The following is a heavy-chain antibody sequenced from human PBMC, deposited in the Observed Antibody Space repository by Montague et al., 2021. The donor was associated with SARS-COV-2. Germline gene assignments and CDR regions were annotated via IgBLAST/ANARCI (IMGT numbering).Heavy chain of an antibody. CDR1: GLIFSSYE. CDR3: ARDRDWDDWCGMDV. J-gene: IGHJ6*02. V-gene: IGHV3-48*03. CDR2: ISSSGGGSTK. D-gene: IGHD2-21*01. Sequence: SRRLSLAASGLIFSSYEMNWVRQAPGKGLEWISYISSSGGGSTKHYTDSVKGRFTISRDNAKNSLYLQMNSPRVEDTAIYYCARDRDWDDWCGMDVWGQGTTVTVSS.